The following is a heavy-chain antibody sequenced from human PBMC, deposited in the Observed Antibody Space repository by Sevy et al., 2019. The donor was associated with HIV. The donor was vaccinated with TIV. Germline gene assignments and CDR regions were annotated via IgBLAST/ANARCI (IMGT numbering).Heavy chain of an antibody. CDR2: IYSDGKT. CDR3: AGWSSAWTLFDY. D-gene: IGHD6-19*01. V-gene: IGHV3-66*01. Sequence: GGFLRLSCAASGFTVSRNYMSWVRQAPGKGLEWLSVIYSDGKTFYADSVQDRFTISRDNSKNTLYLQMNSLRAEDTAVYYCAGWSSAWTLFDYWGQGTLVTVSS. CDR1: GFTVSRNY. J-gene: IGHJ4*02.